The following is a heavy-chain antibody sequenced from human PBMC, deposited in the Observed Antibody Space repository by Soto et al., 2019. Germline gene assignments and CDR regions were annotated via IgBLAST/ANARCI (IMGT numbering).Heavy chain of an antibody. CDR3: ATSLDV. J-gene: IGHJ6*02. CDR2: VSNGGSNK. V-gene: IGHV3-30*02. Sequence: PGGSLRLSCAASGFTFSSYGMHWVRQAPGKGLEWVSLVSNGGSNKYYADSVKGRFTISRDNSKNSLYLQMNSLRAEDTAVYYCATSLDVWGQGTTVTVSS. CDR1: GFTFSSYG.